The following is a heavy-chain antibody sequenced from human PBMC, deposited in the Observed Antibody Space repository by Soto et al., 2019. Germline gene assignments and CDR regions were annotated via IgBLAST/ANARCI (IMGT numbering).Heavy chain of an antibody. J-gene: IGHJ4*02. CDR2: IYYGGTT. CDR1: GGSISSSSYY. CDR3: ARGITTVTTFDY. D-gene: IGHD4-17*01. V-gene: IGHV4-39*07. Sequence: SETLSLTCTVSGGSISSSSYYWGWLRQPPGKGLEWIGSIYYGGTTYYNPSLKSRVTISVDTSKSQFSLDLSSVTAADTAVYYCARGITTVTTFDYWGQGTLVTVSS.